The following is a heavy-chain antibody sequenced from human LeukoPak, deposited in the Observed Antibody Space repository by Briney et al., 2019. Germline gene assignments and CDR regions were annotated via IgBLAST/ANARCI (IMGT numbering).Heavy chain of an antibody. J-gene: IGHJ4*02. Sequence: GGSLRLSCTASGFTFSDYAMSWVRQAPGKGLEWVGFIRSKGYGGKTEYAGSVKGKFTSARDEYKMYTYLQMNSLKTEDTAVYYCTRDLGSLDYWGQGTLVTVSS. CDR1: GFTFSDYA. CDR3: TRDLGSLDY. CDR2: IRSKGYGGKT. D-gene: IGHD2-15*01. V-gene: IGHV3-49*04.